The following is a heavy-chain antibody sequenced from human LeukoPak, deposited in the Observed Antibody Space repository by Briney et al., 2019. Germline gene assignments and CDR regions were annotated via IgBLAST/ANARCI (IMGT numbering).Heavy chain of an antibody. CDR3: ARERYYYGSGSLTAHFDY. V-gene: IGHV4-28*03. Sequence: SDTLSLTCAVSGYSISSSNWWGWIRQPPGKGLEWIGEINHSGSTNYNPSLKSRVTISVDTSKNQFSLKLGSVTAADTAVYYCARERYYYGSGSLTAHFDYWGQGTLVTVSS. CDR2: INHSGST. J-gene: IGHJ4*02. D-gene: IGHD3-10*01. CDR1: GYSISSSNW.